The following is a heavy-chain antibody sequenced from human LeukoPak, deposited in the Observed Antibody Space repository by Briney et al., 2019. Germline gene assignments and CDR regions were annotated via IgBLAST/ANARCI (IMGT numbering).Heavy chain of an antibody. CDR2: IITILGIA. D-gene: IGHD3-22*01. J-gene: IGHJ4*02. CDR3: ASSNYYDSSARDDY. Sequence: ASGEVSCKASGGTFSSYAIMWVRQAPGQGVEWVGRIITILGIADYAQKFQGRVTITADKYTSTAYMELSSLRSEDTAVYYCASSNYYDSSARDDYWGQGTLVTVSS. CDR1: GGTFSSYA. V-gene: IGHV1-69*04.